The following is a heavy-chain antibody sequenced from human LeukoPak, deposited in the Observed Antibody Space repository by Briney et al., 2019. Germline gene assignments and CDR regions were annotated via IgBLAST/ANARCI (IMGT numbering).Heavy chain of an antibody. J-gene: IGHJ5*02. CDR1: GFTFTTYW. D-gene: IGHD3-10*01. CDR3: AKGPAMVRGTFDP. Sequence: GGSLRLSCAASGFTFTTYWMSWVRQAPGKGLEWVSSISSSGGNTYYADSLKGRFTISRDYSKNTLYLQMNSLRTEETDVYYCAKGPAMVRGTFDPWGQGTLVTVSS. V-gene: IGHV3-23*01. CDR2: ISSSGGNT.